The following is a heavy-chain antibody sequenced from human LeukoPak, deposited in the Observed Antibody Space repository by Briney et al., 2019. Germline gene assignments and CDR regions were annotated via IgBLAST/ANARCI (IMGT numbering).Heavy chain of an antibody. J-gene: IGHJ4*02. V-gene: IGHV3-7*05. CDR2: IKQDGSEK. Sequence: PGGSLRLSCAASGFTFSSYWMGWVRQAPGKGLEWVANIKQDGSEKYYVDSVKGRFTISRDNAKNPLYLQMNSLRAEDTAVYYCAREGMITMVRGVNVYFDYWGQGTLVTVSS. D-gene: IGHD3-10*01. CDR1: GFTFSSYW. CDR3: AREGMITMVRGVNVYFDY.